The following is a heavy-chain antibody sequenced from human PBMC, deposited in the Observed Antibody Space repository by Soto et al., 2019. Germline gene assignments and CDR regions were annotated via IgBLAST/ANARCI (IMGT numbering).Heavy chain of an antibody. CDR3: ARGSVVRGVTNWFDP. CDR2: IYYSGST. D-gene: IGHD3-10*02. J-gene: IGHJ5*02. V-gene: IGHV4-59*01. Sequence: SETLSLTCTVSGGSISSYYWSWIRQPPGKGLEWIGYIYYSGSTNYNPSLKSRVTISVDTSKNQFSLKLSSVTAADTAVYYCARGSVVRGVTNWFDPWGQGTLVTVSS. CDR1: GGSISSYY.